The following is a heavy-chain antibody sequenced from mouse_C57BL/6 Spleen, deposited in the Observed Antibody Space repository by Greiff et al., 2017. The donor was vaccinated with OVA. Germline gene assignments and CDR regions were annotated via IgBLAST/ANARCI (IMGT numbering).Heavy chain of an antibody. CDR2: IDPETGGT. CDR1: GYTFTDYE. Sequence: QVQLQQSGAELVRPGASVTLSCKASGYTFTDYEMHWVKQTPVHGLEWIGAIDPETGGTAYNQKFKGKAILTADKPSSTAYMELRSLTSEDSAVYYCTRGDDYDDAMDYWGQGTSVTVSS. V-gene: IGHV1-15*01. CDR3: TRGDDYDDAMDY. J-gene: IGHJ4*01. D-gene: IGHD2-4*01.